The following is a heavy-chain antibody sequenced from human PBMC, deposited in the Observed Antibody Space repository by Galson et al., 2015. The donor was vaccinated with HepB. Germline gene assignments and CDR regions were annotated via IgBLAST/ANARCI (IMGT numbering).Heavy chain of an antibody. J-gene: IGHJ5*02. CDR2: ISSSRGST. D-gene: IGHD3-16*01. Sequence: SLRLSCAASGFTFRSYAMHWVRQAPGKGLECVSAISSSRGSTYYADSVKGRFTISRDNSKNTLYLQMSSLRAEDPAVYYCVKGPGSAPLRNWFDHWGQGTLVTVSS. CDR3: VKGPGSAPLRNWFDH. V-gene: IGHV3-64D*09. CDR1: GFTFRSYA.